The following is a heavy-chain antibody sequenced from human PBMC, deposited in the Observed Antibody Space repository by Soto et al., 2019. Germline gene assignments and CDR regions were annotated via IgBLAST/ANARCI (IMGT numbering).Heavy chain of an antibody. Sequence: GASVKVSCKASGGTFSSYAISWVRQAPGQGLEWMGGIIPIFGTANYAQKFQGRVTITADESTSTAYMELSSLRSEDTAVYYCARDLSAPEGVDAFDIWGQGTMVTVSS. J-gene: IGHJ3*02. CDR1: GGTFSSYA. V-gene: IGHV1-69*13. CDR3: ARDLSAPEGVDAFDI. D-gene: IGHD1-26*01. CDR2: IIPIFGTA.